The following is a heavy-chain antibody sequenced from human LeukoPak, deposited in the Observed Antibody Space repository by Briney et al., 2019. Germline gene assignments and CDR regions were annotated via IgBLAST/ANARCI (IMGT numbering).Heavy chain of an antibody. J-gene: IGHJ4*02. V-gene: IGHV4-38-2*02. CDR3: ARVRGYSYAKEYYYFDY. Sequence: SETLSLTCTVSGYSISSGYYWGWIRQPPGKGLEWIGSIYHSGSTYYNPSLKSRVTISVDRSKNQFSLKLSSVTAADTAVYYCARVRGYSYAKEYYYFDYWGQGTLVTVSS. D-gene: IGHD5-18*01. CDR2: IYHSGST. CDR1: GYSISSGYY.